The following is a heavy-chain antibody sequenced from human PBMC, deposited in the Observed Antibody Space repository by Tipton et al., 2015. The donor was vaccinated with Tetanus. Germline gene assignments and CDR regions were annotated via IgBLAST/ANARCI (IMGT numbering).Heavy chain of an antibody. V-gene: IGHV3-33*01. CDR2: IWYDGSNK. Sequence: SLRLSCAASGFTFSSYGMHWVRQAPGKGLEWVAVIWYDGSNKYYADSVKGRFTISRDNSKNTLYLQMNSLRAGDTAVYYCARGRNIHFDWLLVYYYYYGMDVWGQGTTVTVSS. CDR1: GFTFSSYG. J-gene: IGHJ6*02. D-gene: IGHD3-9*01. CDR3: ARGRNIHFDWLLVYYYYYGMDV.